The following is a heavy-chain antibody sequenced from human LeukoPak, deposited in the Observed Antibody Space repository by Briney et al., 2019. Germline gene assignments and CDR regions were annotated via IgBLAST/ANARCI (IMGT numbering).Heavy chain of an antibody. Sequence: KTSETLSLTSTVSGGSISSSSYYWGWIRQPPGKGLEWFGSIYYSGTTYYNPSLKRRVTISVDTSKIQFSLKLSSVAATDTAVYFCARLRFDFWSGYTHPYFDYWGQGTLVTVSS. D-gene: IGHD3-3*01. CDR1: GGSISSSSYY. V-gene: IGHV4-39*01. J-gene: IGHJ4*02. CDR3: ARLRFDFWSGYTHPYFDY. CDR2: IYYSGTT.